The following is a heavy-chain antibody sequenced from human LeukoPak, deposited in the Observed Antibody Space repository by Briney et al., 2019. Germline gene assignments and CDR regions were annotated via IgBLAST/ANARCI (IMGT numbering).Heavy chain of an antibody. J-gene: IGHJ3*02. Sequence: ASVKVSCKASGYTFTSYGISWVRQAPGQGLEWMGRINPNSGGTNYAQKFQGRVTMTRDTSISTAYMELSRLRSDDTAVYYCARGGGGATKDDAFDIWGQGTMVTVSS. V-gene: IGHV1-2*06. CDR3: ARGGGGATKDDAFDI. CDR1: GYTFTSYG. D-gene: IGHD1-26*01. CDR2: INPNSGGT.